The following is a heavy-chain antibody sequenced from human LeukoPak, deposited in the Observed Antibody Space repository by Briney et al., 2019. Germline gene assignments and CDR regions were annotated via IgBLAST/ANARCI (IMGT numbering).Heavy chain of an antibody. D-gene: IGHD6-13*01. Sequence: SETLSLTCTVFGVSISSGDCYWSWIRQPPGKGLEWIGYIYYSGSTYYNPSLKSRITISVDTSKNQFSLKLSSVTAADTAVYYCARAVAAAGSPYFDYWGQGTLVTVSS. CDR3: ARAVAAAGSPYFDY. CDR1: GVSISSGDCY. J-gene: IGHJ4*02. CDR2: IYYSGST. V-gene: IGHV4-30-4*01.